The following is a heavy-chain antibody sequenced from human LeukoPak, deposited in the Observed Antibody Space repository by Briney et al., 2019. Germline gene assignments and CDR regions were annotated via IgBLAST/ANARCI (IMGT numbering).Heavy chain of an antibody. CDR1: AGSISDYY. D-gene: IGHD6-19*01. Sequence: SETLSLTCTVSAGSISDYYWSCIRQSAGKGLEWIGRIYSNGATNYNPSLKSRRTISLDTSKNEFSLKLSSVTAADTAVYYCARDGRPVPYSSAWTVQDDYGMDVWGQGTTVTVS. V-gene: IGHV4-4*07. CDR2: IYSNGAT. J-gene: IGHJ6*02. CDR3: ARDGRPVPYSSAWTVQDDYGMDV.